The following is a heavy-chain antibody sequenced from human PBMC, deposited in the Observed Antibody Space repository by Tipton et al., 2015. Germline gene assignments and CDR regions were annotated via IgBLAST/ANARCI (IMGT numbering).Heavy chain of an antibody. Sequence: SLRLSCSASGFTFSTYTMNWVRQAPGKGLEWVSGISGSGGITDSADSVKGRFTISRDNSKNTLYLQMNSLRAEDTAVYYCANSPTPHYEILTGYYKKHYYYDMDVWGQGTTVTVSS. CDR2: ISGSGGIT. J-gene: IGHJ6*02. V-gene: IGHV3-23*01. D-gene: IGHD3-9*01. CDR1: GFTFSTYT. CDR3: ANSPTPHYEILTGYYKKHYYYDMDV.